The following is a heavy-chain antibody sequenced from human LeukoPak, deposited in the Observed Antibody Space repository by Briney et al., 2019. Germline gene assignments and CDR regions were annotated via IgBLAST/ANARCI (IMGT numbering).Heavy chain of an antibody. D-gene: IGHD3-3*01. V-gene: IGHV3-48*03. Sequence: GGSLRLSCAASGFTFSSYEMNWVRQAPGKGLEWVSYISSGSTIYYADSVKGRFTISRDNAKNSLYLQMNSLRAEDTAVYYCARDTVFSPFDPWGQGTLVTVSS. CDR2: ISSGSTI. CDR1: GFTFSSYE. J-gene: IGHJ5*02. CDR3: ARDTVFSPFDP.